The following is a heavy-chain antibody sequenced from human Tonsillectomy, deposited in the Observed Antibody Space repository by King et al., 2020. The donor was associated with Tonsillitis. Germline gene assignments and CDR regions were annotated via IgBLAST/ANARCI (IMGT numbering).Heavy chain of an antibody. V-gene: IGHV3-23*04. D-gene: IGHD5-18*01. CDR2: ISGSGAST. CDR1: GFTFSTYA. Sequence: VQLVESGGGLVQPGGSLRLSCAASGFTFSTYAMSWVRQAPGKGLEWVSAISGSGASTYYADSVRGRFTISRDNSKNTLYLEMNSLCAEDTAVYNCAKAMGYSYLYYFYYWGQGTLVTVSS. J-gene: IGHJ4*02. CDR3: AKAMGYSYLYYFYY.